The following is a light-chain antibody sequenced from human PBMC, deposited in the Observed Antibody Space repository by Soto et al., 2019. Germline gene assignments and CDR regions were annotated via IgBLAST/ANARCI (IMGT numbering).Light chain of an antibody. V-gene: IGLV2-23*01. CDR3: CSYAGRSTSWV. J-gene: IGLJ3*02. Sequence: QSALTQPASVSGSPGQSITIYCTGTSSAAGNYNFVSWYQQHPGKAPKVIIYEDSTRPSGVSNRISGSKSGNTASLTISWLQAEDEAEYYCCSYAGRSTSWVFCGGTKVTVL. CDR1: SSAAGNYNF. CDR2: EDS.